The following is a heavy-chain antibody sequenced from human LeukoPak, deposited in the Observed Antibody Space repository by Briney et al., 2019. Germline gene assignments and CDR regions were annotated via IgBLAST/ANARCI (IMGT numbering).Heavy chain of an antibody. J-gene: IGHJ6*02. Sequence: QPGGSLRLSCAASGFTFSSYWMHWVRQAPGKGLVWVSRINSDGSSTSYADSVKGRFTISRDNSKNTLYLQMNSLRAEDTAVYYCAKDGLVRGAKNYYYYGMDVWGQGTTVTVSS. CDR3: AKDGLVRGAKNYYYYGMDV. CDR2: INSDGSST. V-gene: IGHV3-74*01. D-gene: IGHD3-10*01. CDR1: GFTFSSYW.